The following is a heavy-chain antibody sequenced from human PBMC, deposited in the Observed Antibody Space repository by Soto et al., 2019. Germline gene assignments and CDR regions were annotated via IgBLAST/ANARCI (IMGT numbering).Heavy chain of an antibody. D-gene: IGHD4-17*01. J-gene: IGHJ3*02. CDR1: GGTFSSYS. Sequence: SVKVSCEASGGTFSSYSISWVRQAPGQGLEWMGGIIPIFGTANYAQKFQGRVTITADESTSTAYMELSSLRSEDTAVYYCASRGARLRTDAFDIWGQGTMVTVSS. V-gene: IGHV1-69*13. CDR3: ASRGARLRTDAFDI. CDR2: IIPIFGTA.